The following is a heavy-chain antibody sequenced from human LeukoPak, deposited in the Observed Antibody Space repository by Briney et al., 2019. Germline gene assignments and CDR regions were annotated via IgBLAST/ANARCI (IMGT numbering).Heavy chain of an antibody. J-gene: IGHJ5*02. CDR3: ARRTYCNGGRCYGEYWFDP. Sequence: SETLSLTCSVSGGSISGYHWNWIRQSPGKGLQWIANIYYTGNADYNPSLRSRVTISVDTSKNQISLILNSVTAADTAIYYCARRTYCNGGRCYGEYWFDPWGPGTLVTVSS. CDR1: GGSISGYH. D-gene: IGHD2-15*01. V-gene: IGHV4-59*08. CDR2: IYYTGNA.